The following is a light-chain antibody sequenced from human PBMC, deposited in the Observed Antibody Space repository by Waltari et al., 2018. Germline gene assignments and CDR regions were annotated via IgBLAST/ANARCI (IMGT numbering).Light chain of an antibody. CDR1: SSDVGGYNY. CDR3: SSYAGNNVYV. CDR2: EVS. Sequence: QSALTQPRSVSGSPGQSVTISCTGTSSDVGGYNYFSWYQHHPGKAPKLMIYEVSKRPSGVPDRFSGSQSGSTASLTVSGLQAEDEADYYCSSYAGNNVYVFGSGTKVTVL. V-gene: IGLV2-11*01. J-gene: IGLJ1*01.